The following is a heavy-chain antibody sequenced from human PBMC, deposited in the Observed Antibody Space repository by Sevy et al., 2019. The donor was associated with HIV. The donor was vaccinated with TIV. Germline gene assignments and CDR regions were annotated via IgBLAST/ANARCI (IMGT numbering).Heavy chain of an antibody. J-gene: IGHJ4*02. Sequence: GGSLRLSCAASGFTFSNYWMAWVRQAPGKGLEWVANIKQGGDTKHYVDSVKGGFTISRDNAKNLVVLQMNTLTAEDMAVYYCARDEYGSLDYWGQGILVTVSS. CDR2: IKQGGDTK. CDR1: GFTFSNYW. D-gene: IGHD6-13*01. CDR3: ARDEYGSLDY. V-gene: IGHV3-7*01.